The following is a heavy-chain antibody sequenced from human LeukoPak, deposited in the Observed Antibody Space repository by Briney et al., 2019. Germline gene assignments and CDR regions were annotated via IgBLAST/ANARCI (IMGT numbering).Heavy chain of an antibody. J-gene: IGHJ4*02. D-gene: IGHD2-2*01. Sequence: SETLSLTCTVSGGSLSSGGYYWSWIRQHPGTGLEWIGYIYYSGSTYYNPSLKSRVTISVDTSKNQFSLKLSSVTAADTAVYYCARGALDCSSTSCRPYYFDYWGQGTLVTVSS. CDR2: IYYSGST. CDR1: GGSLSSGGYY. V-gene: IGHV4-31*03. CDR3: ARGALDCSSTSCRPYYFDY.